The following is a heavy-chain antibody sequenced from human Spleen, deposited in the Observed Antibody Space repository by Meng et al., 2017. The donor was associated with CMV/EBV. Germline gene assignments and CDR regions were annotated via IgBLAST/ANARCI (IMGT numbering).Heavy chain of an antibody. CDR3: ARDYKFDIRPFDY. D-gene: IGHD3-22*01. CDR1: GDSISSSDYH. V-gene: IGHV4-39*07. Sequence: SETLSLTCTVYGDSISSSDYHWAWIRQPPGKGLECIGSIHSSGYTCSNPSLKSRVAFSLDTSKNQFSLKLSSVTAADTAVYYCARDYKFDIRPFDYWGQGTLVTVSS. J-gene: IGHJ4*02. CDR2: IHSSGYT.